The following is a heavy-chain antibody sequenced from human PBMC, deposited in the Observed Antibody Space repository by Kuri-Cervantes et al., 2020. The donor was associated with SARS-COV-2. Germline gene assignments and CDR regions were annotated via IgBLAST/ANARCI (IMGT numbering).Heavy chain of an antibody. V-gene: IGHV3-48*04. D-gene: IGHD2-2*01. J-gene: IGHJ3*02. CDR3: ARDRRAYCSSTSCSDAFDI. Sequence: GESLKISCAASGFIFSSHSMNWVRQAPGKGLEWVSYISSSSSTIYYADSVKGRFTISRDNAKNSLYLQMNSLRAEDTALYHCARDRRAYCSSTSCSDAFDIWGQGTMVTVSS. CDR2: ISSSSSTI. CDR1: GFIFSSHS.